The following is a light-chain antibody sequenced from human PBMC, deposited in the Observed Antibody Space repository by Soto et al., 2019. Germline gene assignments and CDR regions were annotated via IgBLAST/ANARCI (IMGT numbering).Light chain of an antibody. CDR1: QSVGSN. J-gene: IGKJ1*01. CDR2: GAS. Sequence: EIVMTQSPTTLSVSPGERATLSCRASQSVGSNLAWYQQKPGQAPRLLIYGASPRATGIPARFSGSGSGTAFTLTISRLQSEDFAIYFCQQYNNWPPDRTFGQGTKVEIK. CDR3: QQYNNWPPDRT. V-gene: IGKV3-15*01.